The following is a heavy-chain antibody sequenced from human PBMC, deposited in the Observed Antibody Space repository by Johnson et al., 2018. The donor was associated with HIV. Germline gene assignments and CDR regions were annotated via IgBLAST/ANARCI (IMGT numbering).Heavy chain of an antibody. V-gene: IGHV3-20*04. D-gene: IGHD1-26*01. Sequence: VQLVESGGGAVQPGRSLRLSCAASGFTFNDYAMSWVRQAPGKGLEWVSGISWNGGSIDYADSVKGRFTISRDNAKNSLYLQMNSLRAEDTALYYCAKDPSGSPPWGAFDIWGQGTMVTVSS. CDR3: AKDPSGSPPWGAFDI. J-gene: IGHJ3*02. CDR1: GFTFNDYA. CDR2: ISWNGGSI.